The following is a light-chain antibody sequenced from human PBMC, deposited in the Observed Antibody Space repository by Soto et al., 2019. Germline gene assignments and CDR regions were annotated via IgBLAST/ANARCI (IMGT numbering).Light chain of an antibody. Sequence: DIQMTQSPSTLSASVGDRVTITCRASQSISNWLAWYQQKPGKAPNLLIYRASSLESGVPSTFSGSGSGTEFTLTISSLQPDDFATYYCQQYHSYPWTFGQGTKVEIK. CDR3: QQYHSYPWT. CDR1: QSISNW. CDR2: RAS. V-gene: IGKV1-5*03. J-gene: IGKJ1*01.